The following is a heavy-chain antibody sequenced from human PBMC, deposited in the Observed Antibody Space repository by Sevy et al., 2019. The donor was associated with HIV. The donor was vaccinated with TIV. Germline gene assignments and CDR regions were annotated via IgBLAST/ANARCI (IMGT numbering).Heavy chain of an antibody. D-gene: IGHD3-22*01. Sequence: ASVKVSCKASGHTLTDLSMHWVRQAPGKGFEWIGRFDPEDGERIYAQKFQGRVTMTEDKSTDTAYIALSSLRSEGTDVYYCSATREYYSYSYGYFDYWGQGTLVTVSS. V-gene: IGHV1-24*01. J-gene: IGHJ4*02. CDR3: SATREYYSYSYGYFDY. CDR2: FDPEDGER. CDR1: GHTLTDLS.